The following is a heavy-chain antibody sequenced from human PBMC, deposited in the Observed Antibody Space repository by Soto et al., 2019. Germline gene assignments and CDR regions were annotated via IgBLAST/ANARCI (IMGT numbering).Heavy chain of an antibody. V-gene: IGHV1-18*01. D-gene: IGHD3-22*01. CDR1: VYTFTSYG. Sequence: XSVEASCKASVYTFTSYGISWLRQAPGQGLEWMGWISAYNGNTNYAQKLQGRVTMTTDTSTSTAYMELRSLRSDDTAVYYCARDRLLYYDSSGFIDYRGQGPLVTVS. CDR3: ARDRLLYYDSSGFIDY. CDR2: ISAYNGNT. J-gene: IGHJ4*02.